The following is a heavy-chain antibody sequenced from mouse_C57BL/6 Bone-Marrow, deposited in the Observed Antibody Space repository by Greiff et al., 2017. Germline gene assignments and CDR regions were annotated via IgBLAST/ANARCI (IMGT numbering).Heavy chain of an antibody. Sequence: QVQLKESGAELVRPGASVTLSCKASGYTFTDYEMHWVKQTPVHGLEWIGAIDPETGGTAYNQKFKGKAILTADKSSSTAYMELRSLTSEDSAVXYCTRAGILITTVVANWYFDVWGTGTTVTVSS. V-gene: IGHV1-15*01. CDR2: IDPETGGT. CDR1: GYTFTDYE. CDR3: TRAGILITTVVANWYFDV. J-gene: IGHJ1*03. D-gene: IGHD1-1*01.